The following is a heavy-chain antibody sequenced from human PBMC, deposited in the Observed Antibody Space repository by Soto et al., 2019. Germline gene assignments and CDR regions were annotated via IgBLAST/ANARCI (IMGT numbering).Heavy chain of an antibody. Sequence: SETLSLTCAVSGGSFSDYYWSWVRQPPGKGLEWIGEIHPSGSIYYSPSLKSRGTISADTSQNQFSLDLTSVTATDTAVYFCARHPGYCSGGRCNGQYTLDVWGQGTTVTVSS. J-gene: IGHJ6*02. V-gene: IGHV4-34*01. CDR1: GGSFSDYY. CDR3: ARHPGYCSGGRCNGQYTLDV. CDR2: IHPSGSI. D-gene: IGHD2-15*01.